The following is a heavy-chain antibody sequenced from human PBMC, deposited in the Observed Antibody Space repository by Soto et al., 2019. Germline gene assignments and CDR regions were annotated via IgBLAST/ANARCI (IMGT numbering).Heavy chain of an antibody. Sequence: GGSLRLSCAASGFTFSTYAMNWVRQAPGRELEWVSSISGSGSNTYYADSVKGRFTISRDNSKNTLSLQMSSLRAEDTAVYYCAKAAHIYFVDHWGHGALVTVSS. CDR3: AKAAHIYFVDH. J-gene: IGHJ4*01. V-gene: IGHV3-23*01. CDR1: GFTFSTYA. D-gene: IGHD3-9*01. CDR2: ISGSGSNT.